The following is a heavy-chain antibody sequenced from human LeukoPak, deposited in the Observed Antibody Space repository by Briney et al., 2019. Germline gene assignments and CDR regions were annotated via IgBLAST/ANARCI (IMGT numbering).Heavy chain of an antibody. V-gene: IGHV1-69*06. D-gene: IGHD6-19*01. CDR3: ARTVAGIGYFDY. CDR2: IIPIFGTA. Sequence: SVKVSCKASGGTFSCYAISWVRQAPGQGLEWMGGIIPIFGTANYAQKFQGRVTITADKSTSTAYMELSSLRSEDTAVYYCARTVAGIGYFDYWGQGTLVTVSS. J-gene: IGHJ4*02. CDR1: GGTFSCYA.